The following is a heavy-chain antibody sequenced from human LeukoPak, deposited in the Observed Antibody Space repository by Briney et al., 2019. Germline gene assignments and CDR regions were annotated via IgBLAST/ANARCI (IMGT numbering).Heavy chain of an antibody. CDR2: ISYDGGNI. D-gene: IGHD4-17*01. V-gene: IGHV3-30-3*01. CDR1: GFTFNSFA. Sequence: GGSLRLPCAASGFTFNSFAMAWVRQAPGKGLEWVAVISYDGGNIYYADSVRGRFTISRDNSKTTLSLQMNSLKTEDTAVYYCARDLLGTNYGDLDYWGQGTLVTVSS. CDR3: ARDLLGTNYGDLDY. J-gene: IGHJ4*02.